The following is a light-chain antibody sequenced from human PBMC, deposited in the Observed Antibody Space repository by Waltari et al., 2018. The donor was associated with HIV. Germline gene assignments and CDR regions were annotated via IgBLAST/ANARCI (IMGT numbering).Light chain of an antibody. CDR1: RSTIGAGYE. Sequence: QSVLTQPPSVSGAPGQRVSVSCTGSRSTIGAGYEVHWYQQLPGTAPKLLIYNNTHRPSGVPARFSASKSGTSASLVITGLQTEEEADYYCQSYDSSLTGHVIFGGGTKLTVL. CDR2: NNT. V-gene: IGLV1-40*01. CDR3: QSYDSSLTGHVI. J-gene: IGLJ2*01.